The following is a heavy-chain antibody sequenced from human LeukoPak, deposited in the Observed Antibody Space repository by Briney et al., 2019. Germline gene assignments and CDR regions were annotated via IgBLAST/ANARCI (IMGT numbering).Heavy chain of an antibody. CDR3: AKPLGWLVSDAFDI. CDR1: GFTFSSYS. J-gene: IGHJ3*02. CDR2: ISSLSGTR. V-gene: IGHV3-48*01. D-gene: IGHD6-19*01. Sequence: GGSLRLSCAASGFTFSSYSMNWVRQAPGEGLEWVSYISSLSGTRYYADSVKGRFTISRDNAKNSLYLQMNSLRAEDTAVYYCAKPLGWLVSDAFDIWGQGTMVTVSS.